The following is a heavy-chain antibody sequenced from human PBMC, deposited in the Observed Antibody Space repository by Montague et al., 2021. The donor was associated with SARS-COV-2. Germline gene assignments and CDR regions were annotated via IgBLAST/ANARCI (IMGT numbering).Heavy chain of an antibody. Sequence: SETLSLTCAVHGTSFSGYYWNWIRQPPGKGLEWIGEINRGGSTKYSPSLKSRLTISADTSKNQFSLKLTSVAAADTAVYYCARLRDGVVPSPILGVGPFYSYYYMDVWGRGTPVTVSS. J-gene: IGHJ6*03. V-gene: IGHV4-34*01. CDR1: GTSFSGYY. CDR3: ARLRDGVVPSPILGVGPFYSYYYMDV. CDR2: INRGGST. D-gene: IGHD3-10*01.